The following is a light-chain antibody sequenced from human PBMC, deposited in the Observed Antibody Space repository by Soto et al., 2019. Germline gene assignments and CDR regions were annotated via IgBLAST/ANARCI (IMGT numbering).Light chain of an antibody. Sequence: DIQMTQSPSSLSASVGDRVTITCRASQGIGNDLGWFQQKPGKAPKRLIYAASILESGFPSRFSGSGSGTEFTLTVSSLQPEDFATYFCLQHNGYPHTFGQGAKLEIK. J-gene: IGKJ2*01. CDR2: AAS. CDR3: LQHNGYPHT. CDR1: QGIGND. V-gene: IGKV1-17*01.